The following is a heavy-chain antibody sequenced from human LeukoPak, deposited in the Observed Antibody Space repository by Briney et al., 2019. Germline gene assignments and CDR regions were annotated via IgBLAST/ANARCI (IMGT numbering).Heavy chain of an antibody. CDR2: INWNGGST. J-gene: IGHJ4*02. D-gene: IGHD4-17*01. CDR1: GFTFDDYG. CDR3: ARAPPTTTDYGDYLTRWDYFDY. Sequence: GGSLRLSCAASGFTFDDYGMSWVRQAPGKGLEWVSGINWNGGSTGHADSVKGRFTISRDNAKNSLYLQMNSLRAEDTALYHCARAPPTTTDYGDYLTRWDYFDYWGQGTLVTVSS. V-gene: IGHV3-20*01.